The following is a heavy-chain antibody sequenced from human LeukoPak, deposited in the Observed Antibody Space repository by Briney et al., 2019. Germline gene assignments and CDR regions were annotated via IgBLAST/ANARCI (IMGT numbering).Heavy chain of an antibody. D-gene: IGHD2-2*01. Sequence: GGSLRLSCAASGFTFSSYAMSWVRQAPGKGLEWVAVIWYDGSNKYYADSVKGRFTISRDNSKNTLYLQMNSLRAEDTAVYYCARDPCSSTSCYVYMDVWGKGTTVTVSS. CDR2: IWYDGSNK. CDR1: GFTFSSYA. V-gene: IGHV3-33*08. CDR3: ARDPCSSTSCYVYMDV. J-gene: IGHJ6*03.